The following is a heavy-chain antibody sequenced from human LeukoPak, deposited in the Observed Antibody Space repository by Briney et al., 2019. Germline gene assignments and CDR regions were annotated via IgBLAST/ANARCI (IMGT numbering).Heavy chain of an antibody. V-gene: IGHV3-21*01. D-gene: IGHD2-15*01. CDR1: GFTFSSYS. Sequence: PGGSLRLSCAASGFTFSSYSMNWVRQAPGKGLEWVSSISSSSSYIYYADSVKGRFTISRDNAKNSLYLQMNSLRAEDTAVYYFARVRYCSGGSCYSPFDYWGQGTLVTVSS. CDR3: ARVRYCSGGSCYSPFDY. J-gene: IGHJ4*02. CDR2: ISSSSSYI.